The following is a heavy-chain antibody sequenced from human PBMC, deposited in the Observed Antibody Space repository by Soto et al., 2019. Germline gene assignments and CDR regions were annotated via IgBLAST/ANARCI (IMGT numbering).Heavy chain of an antibody. J-gene: IGHJ5*02. CDR2: IYHTGNT. Sequence: PSETLSLTCTASGGSISNSRYYWAWIRQPPGKGLEWIGSIYHTGNTYYNPSLRSRVTISVDTSKNQFSLKLTSVTAADTAVYYCARDYYDSSDYTTNWFDPWGQGTLVTVS. V-gene: IGHV4-39*01. CDR1: GGSISNSRYY. CDR3: ARDYYDSSDYTTNWFDP. D-gene: IGHD3-22*01.